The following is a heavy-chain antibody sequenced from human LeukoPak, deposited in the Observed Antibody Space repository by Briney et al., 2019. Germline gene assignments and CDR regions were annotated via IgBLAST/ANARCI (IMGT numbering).Heavy chain of an antibody. J-gene: IGHJ4*02. D-gene: IGHD2-15*01. CDR3: ARGDKFSGDY. CDR2: IHQDGNEK. CDR1: GFTFSTYW. Sequence: GGSLGLSCAASGFTFSTYWMSWVRQAPGEGLEWVANIHQDGNEKYYVDSVKGRFTISRDNAKNSLYLQMNSLRAEDTAVYYCARGDKFSGDYWGQGTLVTVSS. V-gene: IGHV3-7*04.